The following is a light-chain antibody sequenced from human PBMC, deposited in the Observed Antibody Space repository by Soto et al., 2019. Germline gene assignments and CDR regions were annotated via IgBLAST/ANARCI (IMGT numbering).Light chain of an antibody. V-gene: IGKV3-15*01. CDR2: GAS. Sequence: EIALTQSPATLSVSPGERATLSCRASQSVSSKLAWYQQKPGQAPRLLIYGASTRATGIPARFSGSGSGTEFTLTISRLQSEDFAVYYCQQYNNWPPLTFGGGTKVEIK. CDR3: QQYNNWPPLT. J-gene: IGKJ4*01. CDR1: QSVSSK.